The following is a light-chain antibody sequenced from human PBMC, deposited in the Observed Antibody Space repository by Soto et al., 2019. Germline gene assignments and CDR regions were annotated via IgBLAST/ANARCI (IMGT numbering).Light chain of an antibody. CDR2: GNT. CDR1: SSNIGAGYD. CDR3: LSFDSSLSVV. Sequence: QSVLTQPPSVSGAPGQRVTISCTGSSSNIGAGYDVHWYQQLPGRAPKLLIYGNTNRPSGVPDRFSGSKSGTSASLAITGLQAGDEADYYCLSFDSSLSVVFGGGTALTVL. J-gene: IGLJ2*01. V-gene: IGLV1-40*01.